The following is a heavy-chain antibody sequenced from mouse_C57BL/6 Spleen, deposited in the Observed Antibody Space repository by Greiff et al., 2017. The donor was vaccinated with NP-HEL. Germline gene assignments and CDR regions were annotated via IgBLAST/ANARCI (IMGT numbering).Heavy chain of an antibody. D-gene: IGHD3-1*01. CDR3: ARGNFRDYAMDY. CDR1: GYTFTSYW. Sequence: QVQLQQPGAELVKPGASVKLSCKASGYTFTSYWMQWVKQRPGQGLEWIGEIDPSDSYTNYNQKFKGKATLTVDTSSSTAYMQLSSLTSEDSAVYYCARGNFRDYAMDYWGQGTSVTVSS. J-gene: IGHJ4*01. V-gene: IGHV1-50*01. CDR2: IDPSDSYT.